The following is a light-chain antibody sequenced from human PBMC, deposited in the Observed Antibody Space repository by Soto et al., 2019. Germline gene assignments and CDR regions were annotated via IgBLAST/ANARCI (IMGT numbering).Light chain of an antibody. CDR2: DSS. J-gene: IGKJ4*02. Sequence: EVVLTQSPGTLSLSPGERATLSCRASQSMSSNLAWYQQRPGQAPRLRIYDSSNRATGIPARVSGSGSGTDFSLIISSLEPEDFAVYYCQQRSAWPLTFGGGTKVDIK. CDR1: QSMSSN. CDR3: QQRSAWPLT. V-gene: IGKV3-11*01.